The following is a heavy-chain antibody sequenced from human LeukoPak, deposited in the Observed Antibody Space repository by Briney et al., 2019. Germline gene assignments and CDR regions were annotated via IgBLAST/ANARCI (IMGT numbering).Heavy chain of an antibody. V-gene: IGHV3-48*03. Sequence: GGSLRLSCAASGFTFSSYEMNWVRQAPGKGLEWVSYIISSGSTIYYADSVKGRFTISRDNAKNSLYLQMNSLRAEDTAVYYCARGLTYYYDSSGYDWGWYWGQGTLVTVSS. CDR3: ARGLTYYYDSSGYDWGWY. CDR2: IISSGSTI. J-gene: IGHJ4*02. CDR1: GFTFSSYE. D-gene: IGHD3-22*01.